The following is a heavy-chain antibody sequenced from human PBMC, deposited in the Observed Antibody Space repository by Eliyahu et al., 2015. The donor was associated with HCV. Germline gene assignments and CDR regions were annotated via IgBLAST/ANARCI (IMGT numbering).Heavy chain of an antibody. CDR2: INPNSGGT. Sequence: QVQLVQSGAEVKKPGASVKVSCXASGYTFTDYYIHWVRQAPGQGLEWMGRINPNSGGTKYTQKFQGRVTMTRDTSISTAYVELTRLRSDDTGVYYCARAPTYDILTFFDDWGQGTLVTVSS. J-gene: IGHJ4*02. D-gene: IGHD3-9*01. CDR3: ARAPTYDILTFFDD. CDR1: GYTFTDYY. V-gene: IGHV1-2*05.